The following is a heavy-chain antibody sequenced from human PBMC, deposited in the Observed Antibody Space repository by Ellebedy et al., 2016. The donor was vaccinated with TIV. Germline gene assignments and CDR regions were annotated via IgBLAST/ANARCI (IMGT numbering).Heavy chain of an antibody. Sequence: GESLKISCAASGFTFSSYNMNWVRQAPGKGLEWVSYISSSSSTINYADSVRGRFTISRDNAKNSLYLQMNSLRAEDTAVYYCARDKYRGMDVWGQGTTVTVSS. CDR1: GFTFSSYN. CDR3: ARDKYRGMDV. D-gene: IGHD5-12*01. CDR2: ISSSSSTI. J-gene: IGHJ6*02. V-gene: IGHV3-48*01.